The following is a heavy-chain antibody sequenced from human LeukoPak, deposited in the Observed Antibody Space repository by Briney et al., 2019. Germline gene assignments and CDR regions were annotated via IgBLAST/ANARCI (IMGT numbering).Heavy chain of an antibody. V-gene: IGHV3-15*01. CDR2: IKSNINGGTA. Sequence: GGSLRLSCAAPELSPTKAWMTWVRQAPGKGLDWVGRIKSNINGGTAEYAAPVKGRFTISRDDSKNMLYLQMNSLKIEDTAVYYCVAGEASDYYYYMDVWGRGTTVTVSS. CDR1: ELSPTKAW. J-gene: IGHJ6*03. D-gene: IGHD4-17*01. CDR3: VAGEASDYYYYMDV.